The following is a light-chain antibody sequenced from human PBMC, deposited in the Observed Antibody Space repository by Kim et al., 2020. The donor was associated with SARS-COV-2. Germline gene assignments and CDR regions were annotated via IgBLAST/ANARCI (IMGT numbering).Light chain of an antibody. Sequence: RVTIPCTGSSSNIGSGYEVHWYQQLPGTAPKLVIYANTNRPSGIPDRFSGSKSGTSASLAITGLLAADEADYYCQSYDSGLGGSVFGTGTKVTVL. J-gene: IGLJ1*01. CDR1: SSNIGSGYE. CDR2: ANT. V-gene: IGLV1-40*01. CDR3: QSYDSGLGGSV.